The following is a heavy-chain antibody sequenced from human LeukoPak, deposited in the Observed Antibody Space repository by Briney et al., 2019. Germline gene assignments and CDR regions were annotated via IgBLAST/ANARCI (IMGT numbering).Heavy chain of an antibody. CDR2: IRSKAYGGTT. CDR1: GFTFGDYA. J-gene: IGHJ4*02. Sequence: GGSLRLSCTASGFTFGDYAMSWVRQAPGKGLEWVGFIRSKAYGGTTEYAASVKGRFTISRDDSKSIAYLQMNSLKTEDTAVYYCTSGEMATITYWGQGTLVTVSS. D-gene: IGHD5-24*01. V-gene: IGHV3-49*04. CDR3: TSGEMATITY.